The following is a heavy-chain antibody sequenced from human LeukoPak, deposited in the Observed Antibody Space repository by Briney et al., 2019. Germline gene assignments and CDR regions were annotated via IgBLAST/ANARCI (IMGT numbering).Heavy chain of an antibody. CDR3: AADDYDSSGYYRPYFDY. CDR2: IYYSGST. CDR1: GGSISSYY. D-gene: IGHD3-22*01. J-gene: IGHJ4*02. Sequence: SSETLSLTCTVSGGSISSYYWSWIRQPPGKGLEWIGYIYYSGSTNYNPSLKSQVTISVDTSKNQFSLKLSSVTAADTAVYYCAADDYDSSGYYRPYFDYWGQGTLVTVSS. V-gene: IGHV4-59*01.